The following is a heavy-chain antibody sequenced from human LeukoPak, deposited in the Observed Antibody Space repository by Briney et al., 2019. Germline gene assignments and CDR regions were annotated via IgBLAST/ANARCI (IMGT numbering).Heavy chain of an antibody. CDR3: ARAAADYYYYYMDV. D-gene: IGHD2-2*01. V-gene: IGHV3-7*01. J-gene: IGHJ6*03. CDR2: IKQDGSEK. Sequence: GGSLRLSCAASGFTFSSYWMSWVRQAPGKGLEWVANIKQDGSEKYYVDSVKGRFTISRDNAKNSLYLQMSSLRAEDTAVYYCARAAADYYYYYMDVWGKGTTVTVSS. CDR1: GFTFSSYW.